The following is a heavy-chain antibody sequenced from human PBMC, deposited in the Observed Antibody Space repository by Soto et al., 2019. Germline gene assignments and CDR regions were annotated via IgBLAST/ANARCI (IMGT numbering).Heavy chain of an antibody. CDR2: IIPIFGKL. D-gene: IGHD1-1*01. Sequence: QVQLVQSGAEVKKPGSSVKVSCKASGGTFSSYPVAWVRQAPGQGLEWMGGIIPIFGKLNSAQKFQGRVTITADESTSTAYMELSSLTSEDTAVDYCARPRTVATTKGYDYWGQGTLVTVSS. CDR3: ARPRTVATTKGYDY. J-gene: IGHJ4*02. V-gene: IGHV1-69*01. CDR1: GGTFSSYP.